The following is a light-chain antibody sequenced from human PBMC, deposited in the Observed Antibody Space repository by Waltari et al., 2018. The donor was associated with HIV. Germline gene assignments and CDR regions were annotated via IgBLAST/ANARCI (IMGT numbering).Light chain of an antibody. V-gene: IGLV8-61*01. CDR1: SALVSTSYY. J-gene: IGLJ3*02. CDR2: STN. CDR3: VLYMGSGIWV. Sequence: QTAVPQLPSLSVSPGVPVPLTCCSTSALVSTSYYPSWYHQTPSQAPRTLIHSTNTRSAGVPDRFSGSILGNKAALTITGAEADDEADYCCVLYMGSGIWVFGGGTKLTVL.